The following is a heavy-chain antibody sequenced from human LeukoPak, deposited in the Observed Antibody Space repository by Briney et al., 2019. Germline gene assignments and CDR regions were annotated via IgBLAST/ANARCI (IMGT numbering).Heavy chain of an antibody. CDR2: VGISSGNT. J-gene: IGHJ4*02. CDR1: GFTFSDYN. D-gene: IGHD2-2*01. CDR3: ARDTKYAFDN. Sequence: GGSLRLSCAASGFTFSDYNMNWVRQAPGKGLEWISYVGISSGNTKYADSVKGRFTISGDKAKNSLYLQMNSLRVEDTAVYYCARDTKYAFDNWGQGILVTVSS. V-gene: IGHV3-11*06.